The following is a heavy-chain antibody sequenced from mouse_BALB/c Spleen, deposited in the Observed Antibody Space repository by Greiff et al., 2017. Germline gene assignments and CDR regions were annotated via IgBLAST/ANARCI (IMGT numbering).Heavy chain of an antibody. V-gene: IGHV1-4*02. J-gene: IGHJ2*01. CDR1: GYTFTSYT. Sequence: VQLQQSAAELARPGASVKMSCKASGYTFTSYTMHWVKQRPGQGLEWIGYINPSSGYTEYNQKFKDKTTLTADKSSSTAYMQLSSLTSEDSAVYYCARGGMVRRYFDYGGQGTTLTVSS. CDR2: INPSSGYT. CDR3: ARGGMVRRYFDY. D-gene: IGHD2-2*01.